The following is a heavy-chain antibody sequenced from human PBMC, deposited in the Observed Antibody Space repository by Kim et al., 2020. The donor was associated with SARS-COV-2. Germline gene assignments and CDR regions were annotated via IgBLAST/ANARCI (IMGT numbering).Heavy chain of an antibody. CDR2: MNQDGSEK. J-gene: IGHJ4*02. CDR1: GFTFSSHW. D-gene: IGHD6-19*01. CDR3: ARGMYRSGWIFDC. V-gene: IGHV3-7*03. Sequence: GGSLRLSCAASGFTFSSHWMNWVRQAPGKGLEWVANMNQDGSEKHYVDSVKGRFTISRDNAKNSLDLQMNNLRTEDTAVYYCARGMYRSGWIFDCWGQGTLVTVPS.